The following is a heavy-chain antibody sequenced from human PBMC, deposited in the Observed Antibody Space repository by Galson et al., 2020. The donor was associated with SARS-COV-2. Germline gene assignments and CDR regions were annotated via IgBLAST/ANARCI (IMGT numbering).Heavy chain of an antibody. V-gene: IGHV4-31*03. Sequence: ASETLSLTCTVSGDSVTSGGYYWNWIRQHPGKGLEWIGYIYYSGGTSYNPSLKSRVTISADRSKNQFSLKLNSVTAADTAVYYCAGGKWELPPHFDYWGQGTLVTVSS. CDR3: AGGKWELPPHFDY. CDR1: GDSVTSGGYY. CDR2: IYYSGGT. D-gene: IGHD1-26*01. J-gene: IGHJ4*02.